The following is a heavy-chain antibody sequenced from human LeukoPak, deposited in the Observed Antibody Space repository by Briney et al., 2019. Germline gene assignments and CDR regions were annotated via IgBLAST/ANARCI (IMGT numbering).Heavy chain of an antibody. CDR1: GFTFSSYG. Sequence: GGSLRLSCAASGFTFSSYGMHWVRQAPGKGLEWVAVISYDESKKYYADSVKGRFTISRDNSKNTLYLQMNSLRAEDTAVYYCARIGEMSSGYDYWGQGTLVTVSS. V-gene: IGHV3-30*03. J-gene: IGHJ4*02. D-gene: IGHD6-19*01. CDR2: ISYDESKK. CDR3: ARIGEMSSGYDY.